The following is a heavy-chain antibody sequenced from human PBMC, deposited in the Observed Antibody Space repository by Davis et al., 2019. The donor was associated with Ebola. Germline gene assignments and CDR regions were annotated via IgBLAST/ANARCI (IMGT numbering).Heavy chain of an antibody. D-gene: IGHD4-23*01. CDR1: GFTFDDYA. J-gene: IGHJ4*02. CDR3: ARGATVVKALDY. Sequence: GGSLRLSCAASGFTFDDYAMHWVRQAPGKGLEWVSGISWNSGSIGYADSVKGRFTISRDNAKNTLYLQMNSLRAEDTAVYYCARGATVVKALDYWGQGTLVTVSS. CDR2: ISWNSGSI. V-gene: IGHV3-9*01.